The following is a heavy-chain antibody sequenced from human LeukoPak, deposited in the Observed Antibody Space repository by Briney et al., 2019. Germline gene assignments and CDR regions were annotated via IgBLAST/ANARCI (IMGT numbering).Heavy chain of an antibody. J-gene: IGHJ5*02. V-gene: IGHV4-34*01. D-gene: IGHD5-18*01. CDR1: SGSFSGYS. CDR2: INHSGST. Sequence: SETLSLTCAVSSGSFSGYSWSWIRQPPGKGLEWIGEINHSGSTNYNPSLKSRVTISVDTSSNQFSLRLSSVTAADTAVYYCARNHTGSFDPWGQGTLVTVSS. CDR3: ARNHTGSFDP.